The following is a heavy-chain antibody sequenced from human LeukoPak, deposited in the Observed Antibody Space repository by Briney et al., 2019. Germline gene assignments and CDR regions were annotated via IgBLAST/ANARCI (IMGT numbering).Heavy chain of an antibody. J-gene: IGHJ5*02. D-gene: IGHD2-21*02. Sequence: PGGSLRLSCAASGFTFDDYGMSWVRQAPGKGLEWVSGINWNGGSTGYADSVKGRFTISRDNAKNSLYLQMNSLRAEDTALYYCARDLAYCGGDCYFFYGWFDPWGQGTLVTVSS. CDR2: INWNGGST. V-gene: IGHV3-20*04. CDR1: GFTFDDYG. CDR3: ARDLAYCGGDCYFFYGWFDP.